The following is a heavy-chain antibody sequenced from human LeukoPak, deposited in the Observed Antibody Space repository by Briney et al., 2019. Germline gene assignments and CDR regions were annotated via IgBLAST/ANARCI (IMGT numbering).Heavy chain of an antibody. D-gene: IGHD6-19*01. J-gene: IGHJ4*02. CDR2: ISSAGGTR. CDR1: GFTFSTYS. Sequence: PGGSLRLSCVASGFTFSTYSMNWLRQAPGKGLEWISYISSAGGTRHYADSVQGRFSISRDNAKNSLYLEMNGLEAEDTAMYYCARDPAGAGIYYDFWGQGTLVTVSS. V-gene: IGHV3-48*01. CDR3: ARDPAGAGIYYDF.